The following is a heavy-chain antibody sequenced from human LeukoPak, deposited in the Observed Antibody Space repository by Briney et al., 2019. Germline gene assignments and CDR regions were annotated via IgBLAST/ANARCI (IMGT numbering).Heavy chain of an antibody. CDR3: ARDPKWLDY. CDR2: TNQEGSEK. J-gene: IGHJ4*02. D-gene: IGHD5-12*01. CDR1: GFTISTYW. Sequence: GGSLRLSCAASGFTISTYWMSWVRQAPGKGLEWVANTNQEGSEKYYVDSVKGRFTISKDNAKNSLYLQMNSLRAEDTAVYYCARDPKWLDYWGQGTLVTVSS. V-gene: IGHV3-7*01.